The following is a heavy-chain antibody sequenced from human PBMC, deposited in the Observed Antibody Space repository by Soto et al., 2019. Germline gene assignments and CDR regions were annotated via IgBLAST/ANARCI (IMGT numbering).Heavy chain of an antibody. J-gene: IGHJ5*02. CDR3: ARDIAVVVVAATQIWFDP. CDR1: GYTFTSYG. CDR2: ISAYNGNT. Sequence: GASVKVSCKASGYTFTSYGISWVRQAPGQGLEWMGWISAYNGNTNYAQKLQGRVTMTTDTSTSTAYMELRSLRSDDTAVYYCARDIAVVVVAATQIWFDPWGQGTLVTVSS. V-gene: IGHV1-18*01. D-gene: IGHD2-15*01.